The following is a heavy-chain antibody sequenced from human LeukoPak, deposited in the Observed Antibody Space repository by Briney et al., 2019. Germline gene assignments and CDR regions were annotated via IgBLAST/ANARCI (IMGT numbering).Heavy chain of an antibody. CDR1: GGSISSYY. CDR2: IYYSGST. D-gene: IGHD2-2*01. Sequence: PSETLSLTCTVSGGSISSYYWSWIRQPPGKGLEWIGYIYYSGSTNYNSSLKSRVTISVDTSKNQFSLKLSSVTAADTAVYYCARVKKWAPATKRYFDYWGQGTLVTVSS. J-gene: IGHJ4*02. V-gene: IGHV4-59*01. CDR3: ARVKKWAPATKRYFDY.